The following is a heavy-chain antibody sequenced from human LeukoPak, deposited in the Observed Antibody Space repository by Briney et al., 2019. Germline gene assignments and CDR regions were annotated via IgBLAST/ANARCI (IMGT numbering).Heavy chain of an antibody. Sequence: GGSLRLSCAASGFTLRSYTMNWVRQAPGKGLVWVSRINSDGSRISYADSVKGRFTISGDNAKNTLYLQVNSLRAEDTAVYYCAREGAHDAFDIWGQGTMVTVSS. CDR3: AREGAHDAFDI. CDR2: INSDGSRI. V-gene: IGHV3-74*01. J-gene: IGHJ3*02. CDR1: GFTLRSYT. D-gene: IGHD4/OR15-4a*01.